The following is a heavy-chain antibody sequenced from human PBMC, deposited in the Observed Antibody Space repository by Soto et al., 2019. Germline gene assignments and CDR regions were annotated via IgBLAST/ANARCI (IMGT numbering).Heavy chain of an antibody. CDR1: GFTFNIYG. CDR3: AKDQASGQGSFDS. CDR2: ISYDGSNQ. V-gene: IGHV3-30*18. Sequence: PVGSLRLSCAASGFTFNIYGMHWVRQASDKGLEWVALISYDGSNQYYADSVKGRFTISRDNSKNTLFLQMNSLRADDTAVYYCAKDQASGQGSFDSWGQGTLVTVSS. J-gene: IGHJ4*02.